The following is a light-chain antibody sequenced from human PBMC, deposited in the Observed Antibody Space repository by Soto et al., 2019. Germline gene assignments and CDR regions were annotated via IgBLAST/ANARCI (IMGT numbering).Light chain of an antibody. CDR1: SSDVGNYNL. J-gene: IGLJ2*01. CDR2: EDT. CDR3: CSYAGSTTLV. Sequence: QSVLTQPASVSGSPGQSITISCTGTSSDVGNYNLVSWYQQHPGKAPKFIIYEDTKRPSGVSSRFSGSKSGNTASLTISGLQAEDEADYYCCSYAGSTTLVFGGGTKLTVL. V-gene: IGLV2-23*01.